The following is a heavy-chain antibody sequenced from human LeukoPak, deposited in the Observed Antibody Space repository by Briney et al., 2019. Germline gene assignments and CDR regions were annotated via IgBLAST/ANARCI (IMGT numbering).Heavy chain of an antibody. CDR3: ARGAPGIAVDFDY. CDR2: IYYSGST. J-gene: IGHJ4*02. D-gene: IGHD6-19*01. CDR1: GGSISSSSYY. V-gene: IGHV4-39*07. Sequence: PSETLSLTCTVSGGSISSSSYYWGWIRQPPGKGLEWIGSIYYSGSTYYNPSLKSRVTISVDTSKNQFSLKLSSVTAADTAVYYCARGAPGIAVDFDYWGQGTLVTVSS.